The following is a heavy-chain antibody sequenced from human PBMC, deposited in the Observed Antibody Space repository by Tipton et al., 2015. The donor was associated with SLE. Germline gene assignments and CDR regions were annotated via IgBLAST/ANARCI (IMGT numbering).Heavy chain of an antibody. CDR1: GESFGGDY. CDR2: INHSGST. CDR3: ARAPGYKGTFDI. V-gene: IGHV4-34*01. D-gene: IGHD5-12*01. Sequence: GLVKPSETLSLTCGVYGESFGGDYWSWLRQPPGKGLEWIGEINHSGSTNYNPSLKSRVTISVDTSKNQFSLRLSSVTVADTAVYYCARAPGYKGTFDIWGPGTVVAVSS. J-gene: IGHJ3*02.